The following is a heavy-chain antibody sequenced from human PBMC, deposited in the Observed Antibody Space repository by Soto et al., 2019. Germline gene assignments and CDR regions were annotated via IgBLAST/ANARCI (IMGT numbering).Heavy chain of an antibody. CDR2: IYKSATT. V-gene: IGHV4-30-4*01. CDR1: GDSISTVDYF. D-gene: IGHD2-15*01. Sequence: SETLSLTCSVSGDSISTVDYFWAWFRQPPGQALEYIGYIYKSATTYYNPSFESRVAISLDTSKSQFSLNVTSLTAADTAVYFCARGRYCLTGRCFPNWFDSWGQGTLVTVSS. CDR3: ARGRYCLTGRCFPNWFDS. J-gene: IGHJ5*01.